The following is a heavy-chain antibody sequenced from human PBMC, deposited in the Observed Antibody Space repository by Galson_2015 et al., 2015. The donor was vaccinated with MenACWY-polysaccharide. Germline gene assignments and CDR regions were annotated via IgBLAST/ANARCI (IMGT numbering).Heavy chain of an antibody. D-gene: IGHD3-22*01. CDR2: MSGRRGYT. Sequence: SLRLSCAASGFDFSSYAMSWVCQAPGKGLEWVSTMSGRRGYTYYAESVKGRFTISRDNSKNTLYLQMSNLRADDTAIYSCATHPKGADSRWYDYWGQGTLVTVSS. J-gene: IGHJ4*02. CDR3: ATHPKGADSRWYDY. CDR1: GFDFSSYA. V-gene: IGHV3-23*01.